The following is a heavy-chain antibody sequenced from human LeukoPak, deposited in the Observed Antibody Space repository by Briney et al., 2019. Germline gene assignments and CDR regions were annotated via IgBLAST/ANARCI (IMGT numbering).Heavy chain of an antibody. D-gene: IGHD2-15*01. CDR1: GFTVSSNY. Sequence: GGSLRLSCAVSGFTVSSNYMSWVRQAPGKGLEWVSVIYSGGSTNYADSVKGRFTISRDNSKNTLYLRMNSLRAEDTAVYYCAVVVAATLSFDYWGQGTLVTVSS. CDR2: IYSGGST. V-gene: IGHV3-66*01. CDR3: AVVVAATLSFDY. J-gene: IGHJ4*02.